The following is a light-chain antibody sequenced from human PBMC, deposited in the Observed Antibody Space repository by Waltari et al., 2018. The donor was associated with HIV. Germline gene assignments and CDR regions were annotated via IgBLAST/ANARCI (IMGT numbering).Light chain of an antibody. V-gene: IGKV3-20*01. CDR1: QTVSSRY. CDR2: GAF. CDR3: QQYGSSVT. J-gene: IGKJ5*01. Sequence: EIVLTQSPGTLSLSPGERVTLSCSAGQTVSSRYLAWYQQKPGQAPRLLIYGAFSRATGIPDRFSGSGSGTYFTLTISRLGPEDFAVYYCQQYGSSVTFGQGTRLEIK.